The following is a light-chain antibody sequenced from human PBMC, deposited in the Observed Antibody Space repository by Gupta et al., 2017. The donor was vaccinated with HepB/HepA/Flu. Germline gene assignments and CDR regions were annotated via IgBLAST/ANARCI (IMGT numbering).Light chain of an antibody. CDR2: ATS. V-gene: IGKV1-39*01. J-gene: IGKJ2*01. CDR1: QSISNY. CDR3: QQSYSNPPHT. Sequence: DIQMTQSPSSLSASVGDRVTITCRASQSISNYLNWYQQKPGKAPELLIFATSTLQSGVPSRFSGSGSGTDFTLTISSLQPEDFATYYCQQSYSNPPHTFGQGTNLEIK.